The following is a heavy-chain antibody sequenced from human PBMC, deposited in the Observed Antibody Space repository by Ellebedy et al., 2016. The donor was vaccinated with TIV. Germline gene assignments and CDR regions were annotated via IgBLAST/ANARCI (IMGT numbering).Heavy chain of an antibody. V-gene: IGHV3-30*04. CDR3: ARDSGDTTTWWDNWFDP. D-gene: IGHD2-8*02. J-gene: IGHJ5*02. CDR1: GFTFSTYA. CDR2: ITYDGNQK. Sequence: GESLKISCAASGFTFSTYAIHWVRQAPGKGLEWVAVITYDGNQKYYADSVKGRFTISRDNSNNTLHLQMNSLRPEDTAMYYCARDSGDTTTWWDNWFDPWGQGTLVTVSS.